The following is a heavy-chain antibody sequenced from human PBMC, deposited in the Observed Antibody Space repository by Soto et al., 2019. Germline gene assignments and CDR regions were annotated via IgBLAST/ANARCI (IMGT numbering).Heavy chain of an antibody. V-gene: IGHV1-18*01. CDR1: AYT. Sequence: QVQLVQSGAEVKKPGASVKVSCQASAYTFSWVRQAPGQGLEWMGWISAYNGNKKYAQKFQGRVTMTTDTSTGTAYMELRSLRSDDTAVYDCARQNDRRIYYYYAMDVWGQGTTVTVSS. J-gene: IGHJ6*02. D-gene: IGHD3-22*01. CDR2: ISAYNGNK. CDR3: ARQNDRRIYYYYAMDV.